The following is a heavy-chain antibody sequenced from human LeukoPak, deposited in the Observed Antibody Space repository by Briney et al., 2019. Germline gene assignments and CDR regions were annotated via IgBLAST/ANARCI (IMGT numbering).Heavy chain of an antibody. V-gene: IGHV4-59*01. CDR1: GGSISTYY. J-gene: IGHJ4*02. Sequence: SETLSLTCTVSGGSISTYYWSWIRQPPGKGLEWIGYIYYSGSTNYNPSLKSRVTISVDTSKNQFSLKLSSVTAADTAVFYCARETEYSGYFDHCGQGTLVTVSS. CDR2: IYYSGST. CDR3: ARETEYSGYFDH. D-gene: IGHD5-12*01.